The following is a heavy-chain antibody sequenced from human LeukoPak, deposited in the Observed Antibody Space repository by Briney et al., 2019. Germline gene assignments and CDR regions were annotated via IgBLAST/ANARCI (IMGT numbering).Heavy chain of an antibody. CDR1: GFTFSSYA. D-gene: IGHD2-2*01. Sequence: GGSLRLSCAASGFTFSSYAMPWVRQAPGKGLEWVAVISYDGSNKYYADSVKGRFTISRDNSKNTLYLQMNSLRAEDTAVYYCARARDIVVVPAARKWGYYYYGMDVWGQGTTVTVSS. V-gene: IGHV3-30-3*01. CDR2: ISYDGSNK. CDR3: ARARDIVVVPAARKWGYYYYGMDV. J-gene: IGHJ6*02.